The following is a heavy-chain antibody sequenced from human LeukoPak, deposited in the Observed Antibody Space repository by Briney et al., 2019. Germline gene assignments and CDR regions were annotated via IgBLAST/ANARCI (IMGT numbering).Heavy chain of an antibody. CDR2: IYTRGST. V-gene: IGHV4-4*07. Sequence: SETLSLTCTVSGGSISSYYWSWIRQPAGKGLEWIGRIYTRGSTNYNPSLKSRVTMSVDTSKNQFSLKLSSVTAADTAVYYCARGMDSSGYYALDYWGQGTLVTVSS. CDR3: ARGMDSSGYYALDY. D-gene: IGHD3-22*01. J-gene: IGHJ4*02. CDR1: GGSISSYY.